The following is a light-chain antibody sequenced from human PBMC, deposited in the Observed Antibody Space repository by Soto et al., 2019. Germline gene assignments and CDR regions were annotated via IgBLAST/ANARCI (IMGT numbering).Light chain of an antibody. CDR1: SSNIGSNY. V-gene: IGLV1-47*01. CDR2: RNN. J-gene: IGLJ7*01. Sequence: QSVLTQPPSASGTPGQRVTISCSGSSSNIGSNYVYWYQQLPGTAPKLLIYRNNQRPSGVPDRFSGSTSGTSASLAISGRRSEDEADYYCAAWDESLSGPVFGGGTQLTVL. CDR3: AAWDESLSGPV.